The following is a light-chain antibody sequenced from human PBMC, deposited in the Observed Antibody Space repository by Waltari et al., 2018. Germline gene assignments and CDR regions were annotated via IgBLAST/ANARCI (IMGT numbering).Light chain of an antibody. CDR3: QSYDSSLSGSV. V-gene: IGLV1-40*01. CDR1: SSNIGAGYA. CDR2: NNF. J-gene: IGLJ3*02. Sequence: QSVLTQPPSVSGAPGQEVTISCTGRSSNIGAGYAAHWYQQLPETAPKLLIYNNFDRPSGVPDRFSASKSDTSASLAITGLQADDEAHYYCQSYDSSLSGSVFGGGTKLTVL.